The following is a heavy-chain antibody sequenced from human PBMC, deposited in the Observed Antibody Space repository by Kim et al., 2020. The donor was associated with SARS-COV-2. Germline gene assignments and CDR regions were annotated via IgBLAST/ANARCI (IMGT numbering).Heavy chain of an antibody. CDR1: GFIFSNYG. J-gene: IGHJ4*02. D-gene: IGHD3-22*01. Sequence: GGSLRLSCAASGFIFSNYGMHWVRQAPGKGLEWVAIISYDGSTKYYADSVKGRFTISRDKSKNTLYLQINSLRTEDTAVYYCARDAVLFNDHNSGFYKGGYFDDWGQGTLVTVSA. CDR3: ARDAVLFNDHNSGFYKGGYFDD. V-gene: IGHV3-30*19. CDR2: ISYDGSTK.